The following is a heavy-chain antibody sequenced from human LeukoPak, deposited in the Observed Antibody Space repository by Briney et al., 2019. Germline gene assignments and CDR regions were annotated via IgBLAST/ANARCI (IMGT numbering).Heavy chain of an antibody. D-gene: IGHD4-17*01. CDR1: GFTFSSYN. CDR2: ISSSSSYI. V-gene: IGHV3-21*01. J-gene: IGHJ4*02. CDR3: ARYGDYGRDY. Sequence: SGGSLRLSCAASGFTFSSYNMNWVRQAPGKGLEWVSSISSSSSYIYYADSVKGRFTISRDNAKNSLYLQMNSLRAEDTAVYYCARYGDYGRDYWGQGTLVTVSS.